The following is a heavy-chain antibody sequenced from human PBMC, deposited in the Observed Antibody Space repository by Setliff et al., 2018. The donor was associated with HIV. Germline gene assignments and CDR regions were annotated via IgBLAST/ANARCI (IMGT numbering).Heavy chain of an antibody. J-gene: IGHJ3*02. CDR2: ISSSSSYI. D-gene: IGHD1-1*01. CDR3: ARERRAHWELVPEGAIDI. V-gene: IGHV3-21*01. Sequence: GGSLRLSCAASGFTFSSYSMNWVRQAPGKGLEWVSSISSSSSYIYYADSVKGRFTISRDNAKNSLYLQLNSLRAEDTAVYYCARERRAHWELVPEGAIDIWGQGTMVTVSS. CDR1: GFTFSSYS.